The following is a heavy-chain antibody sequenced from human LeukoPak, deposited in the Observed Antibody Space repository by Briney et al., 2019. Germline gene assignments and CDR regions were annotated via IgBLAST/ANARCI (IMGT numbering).Heavy chain of an antibody. J-gene: IGHJ4*02. CDR2: IFHSGSA. CDR3: ARSFVDCSSTSCYSDLFDY. D-gene: IGHD2-2*01. V-gene: IGHV4-38-2*01. Sequence: PSETLSLTCAVSGYSISSGYYWAWIRQFPGKGLEWIGSIFHSGSAYDNPSLKSRVTTSVDASKNHFSLTLSSVTAADTAVYYCARSFVDCSSTSCYSDLFDYWGQGTLVTVSS. CDR1: GYSISSGYY.